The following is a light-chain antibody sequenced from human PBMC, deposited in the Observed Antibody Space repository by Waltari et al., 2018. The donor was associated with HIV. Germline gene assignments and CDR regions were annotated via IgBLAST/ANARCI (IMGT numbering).Light chain of an antibody. CDR2: QDH. CDR1: NLGAKY. CDR3: QTWDSDNYV. Sequence: SYDLTQPPSVSVSPGQTTSITCSGDNLGAKYVCWYQQKPGQSPIMIIYQDHKRPSRIPERFSGSNSGTTATLTITGTQAVDEADYYCQTWDSDNYVFGPGTKVTVL. J-gene: IGLJ1*01. V-gene: IGLV3-1*01.